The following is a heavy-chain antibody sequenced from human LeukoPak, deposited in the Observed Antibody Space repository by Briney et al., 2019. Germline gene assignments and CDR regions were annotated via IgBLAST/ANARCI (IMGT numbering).Heavy chain of an antibody. CDR3: VRHRSGQALLDP. J-gene: IGHJ5*02. V-gene: IGHV4-39*01. D-gene: IGHD1-26*01. CDR1: GDFVTSSSDC. Sequence: SETQSLTYTFAGDFVTSSSDCWGWIPQPRGKGLEWIERIYYSGRSCSNSSLNSRLTISVDTSNTELSLRLKSVSATDTALYFCVRHRSGQALLDPWGQGTLVTVSS. CDR2: IYYSGRS.